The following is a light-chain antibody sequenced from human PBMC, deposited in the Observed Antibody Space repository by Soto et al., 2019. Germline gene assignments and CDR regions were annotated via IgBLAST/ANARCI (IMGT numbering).Light chain of an antibody. CDR2: KAS. J-gene: IGKJ5*01. V-gene: IGKV1-5*03. CDR3: QQRSNWPLT. CDR1: QTISSW. Sequence: DIQMTQSPSTLSASVGDRVTITCRASQTISSWLAWYQQKPGKAPNLLIYKASTLKSGVPSRFSGSGSGTDFTLTISSLEPEDFAVYYCQQRSNWPLTFGQGTRLEIK.